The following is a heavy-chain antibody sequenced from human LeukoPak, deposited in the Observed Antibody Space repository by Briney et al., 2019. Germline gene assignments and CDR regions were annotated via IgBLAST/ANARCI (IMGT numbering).Heavy chain of an antibody. V-gene: IGHV4-30-2*01. CDR1: GGSISSGGYS. CDR2: IYHSGST. Sequence: SETLSLTCAVSGGSISSGGYSWSWNRQPRGKGLEWIGYIYHSGSTYYNPSLKSRVTISVDRSKNQFSLKLSSVTAAATAVYYCARGPVSPKDYYYYYGMDVWGQGTTVTVSS. CDR3: ARGPVSPKDYYYYYGMDV. J-gene: IGHJ6*02. D-gene: IGHD2-8*01.